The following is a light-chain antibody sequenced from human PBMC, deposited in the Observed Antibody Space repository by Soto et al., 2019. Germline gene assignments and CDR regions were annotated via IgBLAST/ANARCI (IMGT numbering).Light chain of an antibody. CDR3: CSYAGTRTFII. J-gene: IGLJ2*01. Sequence: QSALTQPASASGSPGQSITISCTGTSSDVGSHDLVSWYQRHPGKAPKLIIYEGSKRPSGVSNRFSGSKSGNTASLTISGLQAEDEADYYCCSYAGTRTFIIFGGGTKVTVL. CDR2: EGS. CDR1: SSDVGSHDL. V-gene: IGLV2-23*03.